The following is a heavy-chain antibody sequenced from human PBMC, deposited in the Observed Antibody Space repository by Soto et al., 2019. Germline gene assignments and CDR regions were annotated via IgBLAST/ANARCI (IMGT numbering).Heavy chain of an antibody. J-gene: IGHJ3*02. CDR2: INPNSGGT. D-gene: IGHD4-17*01. CDR3: ARAYSYGDYGAFDI. V-gene: IGHV1-2*04. Sequence: QVQLVQSGAEVKKPGASVKVSCKASGYTFTGYYMHWVRQAPGQGLEWMGWINPNSGGTNYAQKFQGWVTMPRDTSISTAYMELSRLRSDDTAVYYCARAYSYGDYGAFDIWGQGTMVTVSS. CDR1: GYTFTGYY.